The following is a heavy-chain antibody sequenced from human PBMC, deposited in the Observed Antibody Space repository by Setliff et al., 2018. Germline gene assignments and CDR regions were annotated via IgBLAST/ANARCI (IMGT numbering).Heavy chain of an antibody. Sequence: SETLSLTCSVSGDSITSQYWNWIRQSPGKGLEWIAYTHSSGHSKYNPSLKSRVTMSVDTSKNQLSLKLTSVAAADTAVYYCASSLCSNGICYNSDGFDVWGQGTMVTVSS. J-gene: IGHJ3*01. CDR1: GDSITSQY. V-gene: IGHV4-59*11. CDR2: THSSGHS. D-gene: IGHD2-8*01. CDR3: ASSLCSNGICYNSDGFDV.